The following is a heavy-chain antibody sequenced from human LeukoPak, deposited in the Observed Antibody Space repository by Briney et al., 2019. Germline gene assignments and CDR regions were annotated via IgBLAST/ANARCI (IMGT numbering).Heavy chain of an antibody. CDR1: GFTFDDYA. Sequence: GRSLRLSCAASGFTFDDYAMHWVRQAPGKGLEWVSGISWNSVSIDYADSVKGRFTISRDNAKNSLYLQMNSLRAEDTALYYCAKDAWSSGSQIDYWGQGTLVTVSS. CDR3: AKDAWSSGSQIDY. CDR2: ISWNSVSI. J-gene: IGHJ4*02. V-gene: IGHV3-9*01. D-gene: IGHD1-26*01.